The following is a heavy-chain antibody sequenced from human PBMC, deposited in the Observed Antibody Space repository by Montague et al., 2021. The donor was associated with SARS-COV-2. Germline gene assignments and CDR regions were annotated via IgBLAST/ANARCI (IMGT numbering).Heavy chain of an antibody. V-gene: IGHV4-39*01. CDR2: IYYTGAT. D-gene: IGHD2-15*01. J-gene: IGHJ4*02. CDR3: ANADRCSSGSCYSPFDS. CDR1: GDSVKTNLYY. Sequence: SETLSLTCTVSGDSVKTNLYYWGWIRQPPGKGLEWIGNIYYTGATYYNPSLKSRVTMSVDTSKNQFSLKLTSVTAADTAVYYCANADRCSSGSCYSPFDSWGQGSLGTVSS.